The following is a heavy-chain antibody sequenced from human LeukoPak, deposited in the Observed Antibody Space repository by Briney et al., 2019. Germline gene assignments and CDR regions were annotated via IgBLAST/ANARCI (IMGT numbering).Heavy chain of an antibody. J-gene: IGHJ5*02. CDR1: GGSFSGYY. V-gene: IGHV4-34*01. CDR3: ARGDRYYDILTGYYPNWFDP. CDR2: INHSGST. D-gene: IGHD3-9*01. Sequence: SETLSLTCAVYGGSFSGYYWSWIRQPPGKGLEWIGEINHSGSTNYNPSLKSRLTISVDTSKNQFSLKLSSVTAADTAVYYCARGDRYYDILTGYYPNWFDPWGQGTLVTVSS.